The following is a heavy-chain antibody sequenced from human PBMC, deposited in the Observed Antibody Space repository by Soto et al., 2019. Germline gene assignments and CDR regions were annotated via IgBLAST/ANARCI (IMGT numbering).Heavy chain of an antibody. J-gene: IGHJ6*02. D-gene: IGHD1-1*01. V-gene: IGHV3-30-3*01. CDR2: ISYDGSNK. CDR3: ARGTTTSAFSAMDV. Sequence: QVQLVESGGGVVQPGRSLRLSCAASGFTFSNNAMDWVRQAPGKGLEWVAVISYDGSNKYIAESVKGRFTISRDTPKNTLFPQMNSLRAEDTAVYYCARGTTTSAFSAMDVWGQGTTVTVSS. CDR1: GFTFSNNA.